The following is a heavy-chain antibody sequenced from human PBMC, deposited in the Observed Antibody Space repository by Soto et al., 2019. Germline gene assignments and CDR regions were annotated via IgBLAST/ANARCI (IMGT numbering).Heavy chain of an antibody. CDR1: GGSISSYY. Sequence: SETLSLTCTVSGGSISSYYWSWIRQPPGKGLEWIGYIYYSGSTNYNPSLKSRVTISVDTSKNQFSLKLSSVTAADTAVYYCARGGWHVDYWGQGTLVTVSS. J-gene: IGHJ4*02. V-gene: IGHV4-59*01. D-gene: IGHD6-19*01. CDR3: ARGGWHVDY. CDR2: IYYSGST.